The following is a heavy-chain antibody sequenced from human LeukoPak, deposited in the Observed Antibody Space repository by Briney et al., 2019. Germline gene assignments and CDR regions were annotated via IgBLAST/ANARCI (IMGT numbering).Heavy chain of an antibody. CDR1: GFPFRSYA. Sequence: GGPLRFSCAASGFPFRSYAMPWFRQAPGKGLEYVSAITLDGISTYYANSVKGRFTISRDNSKNTLYLQMGSLRAEDMAVYYCARVAVPGTYDYWGQGTLVTVSS. V-gene: IGHV3-64*01. D-gene: IGHD6-19*01. J-gene: IGHJ4*02. CDR2: ITLDGIST. CDR3: ARVAVPGTYDY.